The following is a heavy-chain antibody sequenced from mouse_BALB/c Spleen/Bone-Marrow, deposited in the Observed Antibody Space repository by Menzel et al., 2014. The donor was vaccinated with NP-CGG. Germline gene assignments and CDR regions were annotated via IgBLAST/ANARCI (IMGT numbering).Heavy chain of an antibody. V-gene: IGHV2-2*01. CDR2: IWSGGST. CDR3: AREYYGRAWFAY. Sequence: VKLQESGPGLVQPSQSLSITCTVSGFSLTSYGVHWVRQSPGKGLEWLGVIWSGGSTDYNAAFISRLSITKDNSKSHVFFKMNSLQAYDTAIYYCAREYYGRAWFAYWGQGTLVTVSA. D-gene: IGHD1-1*01. CDR1: GFSLTSYG. J-gene: IGHJ3*01.